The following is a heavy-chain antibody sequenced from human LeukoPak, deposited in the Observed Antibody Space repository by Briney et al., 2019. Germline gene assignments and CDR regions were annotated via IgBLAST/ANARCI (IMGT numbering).Heavy chain of an antibody. CDR3: ASAYGGNSYYYGMDV. CDR1: GSILGSEC. J-gene: IGHJ6*02. Sequence: PGRSLILSSPVFGSILGSECLNWVSQAPGKGLEWVSYISSSSSTIYYADSVKGRFTISRDNAKNSLYLQMNSLRDEDTAVYYCASAYGGNSYYYGMDVWGQGTTVTVSS. D-gene: IGHD4-23*01. V-gene: IGHV3-48*02. CDR2: ISSSSSTI.